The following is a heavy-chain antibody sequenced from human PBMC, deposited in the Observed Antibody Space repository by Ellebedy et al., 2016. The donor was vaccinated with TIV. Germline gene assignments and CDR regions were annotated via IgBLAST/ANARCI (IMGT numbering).Heavy chain of an antibody. J-gene: IGHJ6*02. CDR2: ISSWSSYI. Sequence: GESLKISCTASGFSFSTYAMNWVRQAPGKGLEWVSYISSWSSYIFYADSMKGRFTISRDNAKNSLYLQMNSLRADDTAVYYCARLEGERYDGYGMDVWGQGTTVTVSS. CDR1: GFSFSTYA. D-gene: IGHD1-1*01. CDR3: ARLEGERYDGYGMDV. V-gene: IGHV3-21*01.